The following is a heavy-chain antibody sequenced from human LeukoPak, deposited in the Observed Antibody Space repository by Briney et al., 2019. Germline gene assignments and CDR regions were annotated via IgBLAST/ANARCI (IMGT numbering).Heavy chain of an antibody. J-gene: IGHJ6*03. Sequence: GGSLRLSCAASGFTVSSNYMSWVRQAPGKGLEWVSVIYSGGSTYYADSVKGRFTITRDNSKNTLYLQMNSLRAEDTAVYYCARVDTAMVTDYYYYMDVWGKGTTVTVSS. CDR2: IYSGGST. CDR3: ARVDTAMVTDYYYYMDV. D-gene: IGHD5-18*01. CDR1: GFTVSSNY. V-gene: IGHV3-53*01.